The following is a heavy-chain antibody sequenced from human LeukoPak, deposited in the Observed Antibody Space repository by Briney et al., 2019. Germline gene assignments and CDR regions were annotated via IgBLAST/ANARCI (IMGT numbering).Heavy chain of an antibody. CDR3: ARGRYSSSWSDLYYYYYYMDV. D-gene: IGHD6-13*01. V-gene: IGHV1-69*13. Sequence: GASVKVSCKASGGTFSSYAISWVRQAPGQGLEWMGGIIPIFGTANYAQKFQGRVTITADESTSTAYMELSSLRSEDTAVYYCARGRYSSSWSDLYYYYYYMDVWGKGTTVTISS. CDR2: IIPIFGTA. CDR1: GGTFSSYA. J-gene: IGHJ6*03.